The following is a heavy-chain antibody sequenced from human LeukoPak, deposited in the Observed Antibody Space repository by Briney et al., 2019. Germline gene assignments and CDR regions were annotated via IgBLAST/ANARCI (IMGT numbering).Heavy chain of an antibody. V-gene: IGHV1-18*01. CDR1: GYTFTSYG. J-gene: IGHJ4*02. CDR3: AREEDSYPAAMSTSDY. Sequence: ASVKVSCKASGYTFTSYGISWVRQAPGQGLEWMGWISAYNGNTNYAQKLQGRVTMTTDTSTSTAYMELRSLRSDDTAVYYCAREEDSYPAAMSTSDYWGQGTLVTVSS. D-gene: IGHD2-2*01. CDR2: ISAYNGNT.